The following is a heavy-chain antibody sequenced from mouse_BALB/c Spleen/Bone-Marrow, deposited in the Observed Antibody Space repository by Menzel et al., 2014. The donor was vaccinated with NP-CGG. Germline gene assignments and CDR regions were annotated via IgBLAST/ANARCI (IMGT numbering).Heavy chain of an antibody. Sequence: EVQLQESGGGLVQPGGPLKLSCAASGFDFSRYWISWVRQAPGKGLEWIGEINPDSSTINYTPSLKDKFIISRDNAKNTLYLQMSKVRSEDTALYYCARLGYYGYFDYWGQGTTLTVSS. CDR3: ARLGYYGYFDY. CDR1: GFDFSRYW. V-gene: IGHV4-1*02. CDR2: INPDSSTI. D-gene: IGHD2-3*01. J-gene: IGHJ2*01.